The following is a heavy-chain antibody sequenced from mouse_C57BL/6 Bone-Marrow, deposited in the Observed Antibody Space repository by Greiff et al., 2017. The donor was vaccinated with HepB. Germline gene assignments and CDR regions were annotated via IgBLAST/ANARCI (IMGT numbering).Heavy chain of an antibody. CDR2: IYPRDGST. CDR3: ARPYYYGSSPWFAY. D-gene: IGHD1-1*01. J-gene: IGHJ3*01. Sequence: LVESGPELVKPGASVKLSCKASGYTFTSYDINWVKQRPGQGLEWIGWIYPRDGSTKYNEKFKGKATLTVDTSSSTAYMELHSLTSEDSAVYFSARPYYYGSSPWFAYWGQGTLVTVSA. CDR1: GYTFTSYD. V-gene: IGHV1-85*01.